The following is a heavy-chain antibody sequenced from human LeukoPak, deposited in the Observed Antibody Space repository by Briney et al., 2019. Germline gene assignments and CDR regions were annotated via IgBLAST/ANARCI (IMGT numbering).Heavy chain of an antibody. J-gene: IGHJ4*02. CDR3: AKDHGGYGSFDY. CDR2: ISVGGGNT. D-gene: IGHD3-10*01. CDR1: GFTFNTYG. Sequence: GSLRLSCVASGFTFNTYGMSWVRQAPGKGLEWVSAISVGGGNTYYADSVKGRFTISRDNSKNTLYLQMNSLRAEDTAVYYCAKDHGGYGSFDYWGQGTLVTIFS. V-gene: IGHV3-23*01.